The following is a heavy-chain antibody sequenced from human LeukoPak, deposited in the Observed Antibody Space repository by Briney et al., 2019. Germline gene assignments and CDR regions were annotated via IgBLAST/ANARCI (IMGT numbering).Heavy chain of an antibody. Sequence: PSETLSLTCTVSGGSISSYYWSWIRQPPGKGLEWIGYIYYSGSTNYNPSLKSRVTISVDTSKNQFSLKPSSVTAADTAVYYCARVTGYSSRVLDYWGQGTLVTVSS. CDR2: IYYSGST. V-gene: IGHV4-59*01. CDR3: ARVTGYSSRVLDY. D-gene: IGHD6-13*01. J-gene: IGHJ4*02. CDR1: GGSISSYY.